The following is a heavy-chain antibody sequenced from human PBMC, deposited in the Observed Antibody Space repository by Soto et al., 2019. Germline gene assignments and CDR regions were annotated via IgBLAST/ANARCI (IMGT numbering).Heavy chain of an antibody. CDR1: GYTFTSYG. CDR3: ARGPHHAPKTYYYDSSGYYYDWFDP. Sequence: ASVKFSCNASGYTFTSYGISWVRQSPGQWLEWMGWISAYNGNTNYAQKLQGRVTMTTDTSTSTAYMELRSLRSDDTAVYYCARGPHHAPKTYYYDSSGYYYDWFDPWGQGTLVTVSS. CDR2: ISAYNGNT. D-gene: IGHD3-22*01. V-gene: IGHV1-18*04. J-gene: IGHJ5*02.